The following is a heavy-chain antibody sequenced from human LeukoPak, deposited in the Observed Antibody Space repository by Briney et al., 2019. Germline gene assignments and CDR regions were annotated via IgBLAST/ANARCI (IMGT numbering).Heavy chain of an antibody. CDR3: AREPMARRYFDY. V-gene: IGHV3-21*01. J-gene: IGHJ4*02. D-gene: IGHD2-8*01. CDR2: ISSSSYI. CDR1: GFTFSSYS. Sequence: GGSLRLSCAASGFTFSSYSMNWVRQAPGKGLEWVSSISSSSYIYYADSVKGRFTISRDNAKNSLYLQMNSLRAEDTAVYYCAREPMARRYFDYWGQGTLVTVSS.